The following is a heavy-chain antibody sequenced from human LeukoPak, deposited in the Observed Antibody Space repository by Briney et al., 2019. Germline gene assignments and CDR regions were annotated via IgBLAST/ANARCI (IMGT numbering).Heavy chain of an antibody. CDR1: GGSISSYY. V-gene: IGHV4-59*12. D-gene: IGHD6-13*01. Sequence: SETLSLTCTVSGGSISSYYWSWIRQPPGKGLEWIGYIYHSGSTYYNPSLKSRVTISVDRSKNQFSLKLSSVTAADTAVYYCARGSSSWPSRDYGMDVWGQGTTVTVSS. CDR3: ARGSSSWPSRDYGMDV. CDR2: IYHSGST. J-gene: IGHJ6*02.